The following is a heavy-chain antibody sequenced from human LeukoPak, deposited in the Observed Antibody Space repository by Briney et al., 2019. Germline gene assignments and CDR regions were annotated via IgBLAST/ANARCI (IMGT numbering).Heavy chain of an antibody. V-gene: IGHV3-30*04. CDR3: ARQEGRNYYFEGLDY. CDR1: GFSFSGYA. CDR2: ISYNGRNK. J-gene: IGHJ4*02. D-gene: IGHD3-22*01. Sequence: GGSLRLSCAASGFSFSGYAIHWVRQAPGKGLEWVASISYNGRNKYYADSVKGRFTIDRDNSKNIVYLQMNSLRADDTAVYSCARQEGRNYYFEGLDYWGQGTLVTVSS.